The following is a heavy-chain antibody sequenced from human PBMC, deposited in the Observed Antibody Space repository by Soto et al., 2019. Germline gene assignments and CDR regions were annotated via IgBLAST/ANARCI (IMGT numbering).Heavy chain of an antibody. Sequence: PGGSLRLSCAAYGFTFSSYEMNWVRQAPGKGLEWVSYISSSGSTIYYADSVKGRFTISRDNAKNSLYLQMNSLRAEDTAVYYCARDGLPVPFDYWGQGTLVTVSS. J-gene: IGHJ4*02. V-gene: IGHV3-48*03. CDR2: ISSSGSTI. CDR3: ARDGLPVPFDY. D-gene: IGHD2-2*01. CDR1: GFTFSSYE.